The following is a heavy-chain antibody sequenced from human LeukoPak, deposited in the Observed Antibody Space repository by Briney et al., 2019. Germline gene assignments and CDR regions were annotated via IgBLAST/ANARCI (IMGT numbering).Heavy chain of an antibody. V-gene: IGHV1-18*01. CDR3: ARHGNYAFDY. D-gene: IGHD3-16*01. CDR1: GYSIMISG. Sequence: ASVKVSCKSSGYSIMISGISLLRQAPGQGLEWMAWISANSGNTNYAQNFQDRVTLTTDTSTSTAYMELRSLRSDYTGGNYCARHGNYAFDYWGQGTLVTVSS. CDR2: ISANSGNT. J-gene: IGHJ4*02.